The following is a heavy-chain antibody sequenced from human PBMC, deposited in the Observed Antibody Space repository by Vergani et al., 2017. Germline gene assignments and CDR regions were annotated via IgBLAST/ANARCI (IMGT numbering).Heavy chain of an antibody. V-gene: IGHV3-23*01. CDR3: GRGSDNYN. CDR2: IKNTGDST. Sequence: EVQLLESGGGLVQPGGSLRLSCAASGFTFSTSAMNWVRQGHGQGLEWVSSIKNTGDSTHYADSVKGRFTISRDNSKNTLYLQMNSLRVEDTAVYYCGRGSDNYNWGQGTLVTVSS. D-gene: IGHD5-24*01. J-gene: IGHJ4*02. CDR1: GFTFSTSA.